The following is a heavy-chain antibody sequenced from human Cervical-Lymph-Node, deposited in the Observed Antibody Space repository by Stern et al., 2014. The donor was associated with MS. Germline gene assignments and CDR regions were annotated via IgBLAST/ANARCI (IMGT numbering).Heavy chain of an antibody. Sequence: VTLRESGPALVKPTQTLTLTCTFSGVSLNTNGMCVTWIRQSPGKAPEWLAIIDWDDEKYYSTSLKTRLTVSKDTSKNQVVLIMTNMDPVDTATYYCARIGPAGYPSYFDVWGRGTLVTVSS. CDR1: GVSLNTNGMC. D-gene: IGHD5-18*01. V-gene: IGHV2-70*01. CDR3: ARIGPAGYPSYFDV. CDR2: IDWDDEK. J-gene: IGHJ2*01.